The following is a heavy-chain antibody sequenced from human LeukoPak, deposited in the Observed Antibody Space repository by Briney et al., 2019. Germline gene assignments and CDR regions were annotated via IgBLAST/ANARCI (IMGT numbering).Heavy chain of an antibody. D-gene: IGHD3-10*01. CDR2: INHSGST. Sequence: SETLSLTCAVYGGSFSGYYWSWIRQPPGKGLEWIGEINHSGSTNYNPSLKSRVTISVDTSKNQFSLKQSSVTAADTAVYYCARAERITMARINWFDPWGQGTLVTVSS. CDR1: GGSFSGYY. J-gene: IGHJ5*02. CDR3: ARAERITMARINWFDP. V-gene: IGHV4-34*01.